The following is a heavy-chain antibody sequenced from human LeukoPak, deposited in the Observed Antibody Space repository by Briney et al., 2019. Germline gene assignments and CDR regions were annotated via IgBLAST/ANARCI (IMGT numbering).Heavy chain of an antibody. CDR3: ARFAVHRRLTVAGQFGLDY. V-gene: IGHV1-2*02. CDR1: GYTFTGYY. J-gene: IGHJ4*02. CDR2: INPNSGGT. Sequence: ASVKVSCKASGYTFTGYYMHWVRQAPGQGLEWMGWINPNSGGTNYAQKFQGRVTMTRDTSISTAYMELSRLRSDDTAVYYCARFAVHRRLTVAGQFGLDYWGQGTLVTVSS. D-gene: IGHD6-19*01.